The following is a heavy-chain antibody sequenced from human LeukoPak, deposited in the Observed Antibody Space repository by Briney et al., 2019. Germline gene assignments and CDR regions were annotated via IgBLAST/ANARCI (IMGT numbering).Heavy chain of an antibody. V-gene: IGHV4-39*07. D-gene: IGHD3-10*01. J-gene: IGHJ4*02. CDR1: GGSISSSSYY. CDR2: IYYSGST. CDR3: ARDSTMVRTFDY. Sequence: PSETLSLTCTVSGGSISSSSYYWGWIRQPPGKGLEWIGSIYYSGSTYYNPSLKSRVTISVDTSKNQFSLKLSSVTAADTAVYYCARDSTMVRTFDYWGQGTLVTVSS.